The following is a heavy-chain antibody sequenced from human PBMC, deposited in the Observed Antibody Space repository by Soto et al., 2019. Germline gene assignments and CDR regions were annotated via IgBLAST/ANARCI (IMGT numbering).Heavy chain of an antibody. J-gene: IGHJ6*02. V-gene: IGHV3-33*01. CDR3: ARCGERITMVRGTNYYYYGMDV. CDR1: GFTFSSYG. CDR2: IWYDGSNK. D-gene: IGHD3-10*01. Sequence: QVQLVESGGGVVQPGRSLRLSCAASGFTFSSYGMHWVRQAPGKGLEWVAVIWYDGSNKYYADSVKGRFTISRDNSKNTLYLQMNSLRAEDTAVYYCARCGERITMVRGTNYYYYGMDVWCQGTTVTVSS.